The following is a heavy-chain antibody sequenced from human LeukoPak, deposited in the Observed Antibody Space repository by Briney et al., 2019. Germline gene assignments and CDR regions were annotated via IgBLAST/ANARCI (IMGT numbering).Heavy chain of an antibody. D-gene: IGHD1-1*01. CDR2: INPNSGGT. V-gene: IGHV1-2*02. J-gene: IGHJ5*02. Sequence: ASVTVSFKASGYTFTDYYMHWVRQAPGQGLERMGWINPNSGGTNYAQKFQGRVTMTRDTSISTAYMELSRLRSDDTAVYYCARGEWLERKIGPWGQGTLVTVSS. CDR1: GYTFTDYY. CDR3: ARGEWLERKIGP.